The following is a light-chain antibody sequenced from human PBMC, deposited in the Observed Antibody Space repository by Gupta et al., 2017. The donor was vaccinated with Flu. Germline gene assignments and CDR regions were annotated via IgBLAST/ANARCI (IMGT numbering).Light chain of an antibody. V-gene: IGKV1-6*01. CDR2: AAS. CDR1: QGIRND. J-gene: IGKJ1*01. Sequence: GDRVTITCRASQGIRNDLGWYQQKPGKAPKLLIYAASSLQSGVPSRFSGSGSGTDFTLTISSLQPEDFATYYCLQDYKYPRTFGQGTKVEIK. CDR3: LQDYKYPRT.